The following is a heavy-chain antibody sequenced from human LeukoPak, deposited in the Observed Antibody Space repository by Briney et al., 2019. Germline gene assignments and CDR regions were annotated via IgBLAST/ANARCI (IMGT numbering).Heavy chain of an antibody. CDR3: ARERRNPVGYYGLDV. J-gene: IGHJ6*02. D-gene: IGHD2/OR15-2a*01. CDR2: IYYSGNT. CDR1: GGSISTSAYY. Sequence: SETLSLTCIVSGGSISTSAYYWGWIRQPPGEGLQWIGSIYYSGNTYYNSSLKSRVTISVDTSTSQFSLRLSSVTAADTAVYYCARERRNPVGYYGLDVWGQGTTVTVSS. V-gene: IGHV4-39*07.